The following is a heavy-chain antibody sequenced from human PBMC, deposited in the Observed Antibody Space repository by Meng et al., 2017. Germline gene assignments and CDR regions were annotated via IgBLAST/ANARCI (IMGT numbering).Heavy chain of an antibody. CDR2: INPNSGGT. V-gene: IGHV1-2*06. CDR1: GYTFTSYG. J-gene: IGHJ4*02. Sequence: QVQLVQSGAEVKKPGASVKVSWKASGYTFTSYGISWVRQAPGQGLEWMGRINPNSGGTNYAQKFQGRVTMTRDTSISTAYMELSRLRSDDTAVYYCARGDWGSLSFDYWGQGTLVTVSS. CDR3: ARGDWGSLSFDY. D-gene: IGHD7-27*01.